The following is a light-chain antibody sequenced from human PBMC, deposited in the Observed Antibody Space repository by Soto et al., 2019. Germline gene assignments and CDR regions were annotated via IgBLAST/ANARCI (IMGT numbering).Light chain of an antibody. CDR3: QSHDSTLSGAV. CDR1: TSNIGAGYD. CDR2: DST. J-gene: IGLJ3*02. Sequence: QSVLTQPPSVSGAPGQRVTISCTGSTSNIGAGYDVHWHQQVPGTAPRLLIYDSTNRPSGVPDRFSASKSGASASLVITGLQAADEADYYCQSHDSTLSGAVFGGGTQLTVL. V-gene: IGLV1-40*01.